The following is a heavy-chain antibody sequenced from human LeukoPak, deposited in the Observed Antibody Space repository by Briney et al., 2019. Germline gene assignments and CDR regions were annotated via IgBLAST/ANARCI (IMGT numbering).Heavy chain of an antibody. CDR1: GFTISSYE. Sequence: GGSLRLSCTASGFTISSYEMSWVRQAPGKGPEWLSYISHSGTTMTYADSVKGRFTVSRDNAKNSLYLQMNSLRVEDTAVYYCARDSRLIGDWFDPWGQGTLVTVSS. D-gene: IGHD2-8*01. J-gene: IGHJ5*02. CDR2: ISHSGTTM. CDR3: ARDSRLIGDWFDP. V-gene: IGHV3-48*03.